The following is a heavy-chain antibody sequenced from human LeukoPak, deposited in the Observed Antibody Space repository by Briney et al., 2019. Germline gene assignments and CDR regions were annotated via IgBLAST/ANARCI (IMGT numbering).Heavy chain of an antibody. Sequence: GESLKISCKGSGYSFTSYWIGWVRQMPGKGLEWMGIIYPGDPDTRYSPSFQGQVTISADKSISTAYLQWSSLKASDTAMYYCVRGYYGSGSYYLPAVFDYWGQGTLVTVSS. V-gene: IGHV5-51*01. CDR3: VRGYYGSGSYYLPAVFDY. CDR1: GYSFTSYW. J-gene: IGHJ4*02. D-gene: IGHD3-10*01. CDR2: IYPGDPDT.